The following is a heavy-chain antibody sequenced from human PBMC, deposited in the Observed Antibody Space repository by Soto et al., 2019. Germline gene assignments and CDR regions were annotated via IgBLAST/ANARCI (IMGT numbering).Heavy chain of an antibody. V-gene: IGHV1-18*04. D-gene: IGHD2-8*01. Sequence: QVQLVQSGPEVEKPGASVKVSCKASGYTFTSYGINWVRQAPGQGLEWLGWISAHNGLTKYAQKVQGRVTMTTDTSTSTVFMELRSLRFDDTAVYYCARDHDIMVAPTHPSDYWGQGTLVTVSA. CDR1: GYTFTSYG. J-gene: IGHJ4*02. CDR2: ISAHNGLT. CDR3: ARDHDIMVAPTHPSDY.